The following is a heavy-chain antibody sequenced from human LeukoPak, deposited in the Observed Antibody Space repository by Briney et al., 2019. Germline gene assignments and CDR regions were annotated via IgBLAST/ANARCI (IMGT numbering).Heavy chain of an antibody. V-gene: IGHV4-34*01. Sequence: SETLSLTCAVYGGPFSGYYWSWIRQPPGKGLEWVGEINHSGSTNYNPSLKSRVTISVDTSKNQFSLKLSSVTAADTAVYYCARQRGYSYVFGYWGQGTLVTVSS. CDR3: ARQRGYSYVFGY. CDR2: INHSGST. J-gene: IGHJ4*02. D-gene: IGHD5-18*01. CDR1: GGPFSGYY.